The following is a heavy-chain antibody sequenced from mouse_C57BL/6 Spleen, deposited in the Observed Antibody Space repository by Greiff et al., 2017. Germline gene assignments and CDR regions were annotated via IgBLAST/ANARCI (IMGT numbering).Heavy chain of an antibody. CDR2: IRNKANGYTT. CDR1: GFTFTDYY. V-gene: IGHV7-3*01. D-gene: IGHD1-1*01. J-gene: IGHJ4*01. CDR3: ARSLHLAMDY. Sequence: EVMLVESGGGLVQPGGSLSLSWAASGFTFTDYYMSWVRQPPGKALEWLGFIRNKANGYTTEYSASVKGRFTISRDNSQSILYLQMNALRAEDSATYYLARSLHLAMDYWGQGTSVTVSS.